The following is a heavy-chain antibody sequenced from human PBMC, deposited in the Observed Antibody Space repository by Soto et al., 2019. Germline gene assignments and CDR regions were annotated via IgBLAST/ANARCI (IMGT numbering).Heavy chain of an antibody. CDR2: ISAYNGNT. J-gene: IGHJ3*02. Sequence: PVKVSCNASGYTFTSYGFSWVRQAPGQGLEWMGWISAYNGNTNYAQKLQGRVTMTTDTSTSTVYMELSSLRSEDTAVYYCARDYSVLPDSFDIWGQGTMVTVSS. CDR3: ARDYSVLPDSFDI. V-gene: IGHV1-18*01. D-gene: IGHD2-15*01. CDR1: GYTFTSYG.